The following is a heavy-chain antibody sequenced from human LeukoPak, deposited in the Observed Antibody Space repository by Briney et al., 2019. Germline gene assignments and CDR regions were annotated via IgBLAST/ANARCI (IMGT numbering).Heavy chain of an antibody. J-gene: IGHJ3*02. CDR1: GGSFSGYY. Sequence: PSETLSLTCAVYGGSFSGYYWSWIRQPPGKGLEWIGEINHSGSTNYNPSLKSRVTISVDTSKNQFSLNLTSVTAADTAVYYCATDSWSRDAFDIWGQGTMVTVSS. CDR3: ATDSWSRDAFDI. D-gene: IGHD3-22*01. V-gene: IGHV4-34*01. CDR2: INHSGST.